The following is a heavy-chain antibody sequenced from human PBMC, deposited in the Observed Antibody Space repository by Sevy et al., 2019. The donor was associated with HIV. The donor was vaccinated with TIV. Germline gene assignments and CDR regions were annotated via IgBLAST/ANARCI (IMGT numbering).Heavy chain of an antibody. Sequence: ASVKVSCKASGYTFTSYAMNWVRQAPGQGLEWMGWINTNTGNPTYAQGFTGRFVFSLDTSVSTAYLQISSLKAEDTAVYYCARDSEDWDYSSGSQGTWYFDLWGRGTLVTVSS. CDR2: INTNTGNP. CDR1: GYTFTSYA. J-gene: IGHJ2*01. D-gene: IGHD6-19*01. V-gene: IGHV7-4-1*02. CDR3: ARDSEDWDYSSGSQGTWYFDL.